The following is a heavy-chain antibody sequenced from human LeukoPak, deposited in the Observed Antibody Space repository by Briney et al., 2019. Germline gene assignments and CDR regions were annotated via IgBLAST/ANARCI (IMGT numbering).Heavy chain of an antibody. CDR2: IRGNGGGT. D-gene: IGHD3-3*01. CDR3: ARVGQYYDFWTGFDF. V-gene: IGHV3-23*01. CDR1: GFTFSAYA. J-gene: IGHJ4*02. Sequence: GGSLRLSCAASGFTFSAYAMTWVRQAPGKGLEWVSIIRGNGGGTYYADSVKGRFNIFRDHSENTLYLQMNSLRVDDTAVYYCARVGQYYDFWTGFDFWGQGALVIVSS.